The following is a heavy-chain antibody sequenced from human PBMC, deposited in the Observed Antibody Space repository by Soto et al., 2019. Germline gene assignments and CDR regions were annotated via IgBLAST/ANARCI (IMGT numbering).Heavy chain of an antibody. CDR3: ARRGTPSKYYDFWSGYYSPKYYYYGMDV. CDR1: GYSFTSYW. Sequence: GESLKISCKGSGYSFTSYWIGWVRQMPGKGLEWMGIIYPGESDTRYSPSFQGQVTISADKSISTAYLQWSSLKASDTAMYYCARRGTPSKYYDFWSGYYSPKYYYYGMDVWGQGTTVTVSS. CDR2: IYPGESDT. V-gene: IGHV5-51*01. D-gene: IGHD3-3*01. J-gene: IGHJ6*02.